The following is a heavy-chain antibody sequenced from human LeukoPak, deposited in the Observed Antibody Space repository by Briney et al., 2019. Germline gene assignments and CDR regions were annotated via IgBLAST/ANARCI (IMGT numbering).Heavy chain of an antibody. D-gene: IGHD6-6*01. J-gene: IGHJ4*02. CDR3: ARGSWQLAEEVY. V-gene: IGHV4-39*07. CDR1: GGSISSSSYY. Sequence: SETLSLTCTVSGGSISSSSYYWGWIRQPPGKGLEWIGSIYYSGSTYYNPSLKSRVTISVDTSKNQFSLKLSSVTAADTDVYYCARGSWQLAEEVYWGQGTLVTVSS. CDR2: IYYSGST.